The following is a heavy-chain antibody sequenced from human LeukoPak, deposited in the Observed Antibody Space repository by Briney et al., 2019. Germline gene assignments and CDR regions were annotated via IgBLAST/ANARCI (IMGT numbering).Heavy chain of an antibody. CDR2: ITTSDGNT. V-gene: IGHV3-23*01. CDR3: AKDGGLWVSAHWGDS. J-gene: IGHJ4*02. Sequence: GGSLRLSCAASGFTFSSYTMSWVRQAPGKGLEWVSTITTSDGNTYYADSVKGRFTVSRDNSKSTLFLQMNSLRAEDTAVYYCAKDGGLWVSAHWGDSWGRGTLVTVSS. D-gene: IGHD7-27*01. CDR1: GFTFSSYT.